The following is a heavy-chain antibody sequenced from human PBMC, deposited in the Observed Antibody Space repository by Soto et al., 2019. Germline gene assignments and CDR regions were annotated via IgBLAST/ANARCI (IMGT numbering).Heavy chain of an antibody. CDR3: ARDLAAAYYYYGMDV. J-gene: IGHJ6*02. V-gene: IGHV3-33*01. D-gene: IGHD6-13*01. Sequence: PGWSLRLSCAASGFTFSSYGMHWVRQAPGKGLEWVAVIWYDGSNKYYADSVKGRFTISRDNSKNTLYLQMNSLRAEDTAVYYCARDLAAAYYYYGMDVWGQGTTVTVSS. CDR2: IWYDGSNK. CDR1: GFTFSSYG.